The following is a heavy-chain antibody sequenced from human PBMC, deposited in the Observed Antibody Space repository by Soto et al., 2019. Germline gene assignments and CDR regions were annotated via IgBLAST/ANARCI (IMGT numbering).Heavy chain of an antibody. J-gene: IGHJ4*02. CDR3: ARVPLYDSSGTTVDY. Sequence: EVQLVESGGGVVRPGGSLRLSCAASGFTFDDYGMSWVRQAPGKGLEWVSGINWNGGSTGYADSVKGRFTISRDNAKNSLDLEMNRLRAEDTALYYCARVPLYDSSGTTVDYWGQGTLVTVSS. D-gene: IGHD3-22*01. CDR1: GFTFDDYG. V-gene: IGHV3-20*04. CDR2: INWNGGST.